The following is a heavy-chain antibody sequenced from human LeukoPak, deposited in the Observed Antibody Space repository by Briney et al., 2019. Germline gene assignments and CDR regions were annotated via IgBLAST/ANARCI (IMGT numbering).Heavy chain of an antibody. CDR1: GYTFTGYY. D-gene: IGHD3-22*01. V-gene: IGHV1-2*02. Sequence: ASVKVSCKASGYTFTGYYMHWVRQAPGQGLEWMGWINPNSGGTNYAQKFEGRVTMTRDTSISTAYMELSRLRSDDTAVYYCAREKTGYYDSSGYYSDFDYWGQGTLVTVSS. J-gene: IGHJ4*02. CDR3: AREKTGYYDSSGYYSDFDY. CDR2: INPNSGGT.